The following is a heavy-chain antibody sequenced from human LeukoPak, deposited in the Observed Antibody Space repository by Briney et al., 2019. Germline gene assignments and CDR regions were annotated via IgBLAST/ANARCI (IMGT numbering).Heavy chain of an antibody. Sequence: SETLSLTCTVSGGSISSSSYYWGWIRQPPGKGLEWIGSIYYSGSTYYNPSLKSRVTISVDTSKNQFSLKLGSVTAADTAVYYCARLWSYYYDSSGYWYWGQGTLVTVSS. CDR1: GGSISSSSYY. V-gene: IGHV4-39*01. CDR2: IYYSGST. D-gene: IGHD3-22*01. J-gene: IGHJ4*02. CDR3: ARLWSYYYDSSGYWY.